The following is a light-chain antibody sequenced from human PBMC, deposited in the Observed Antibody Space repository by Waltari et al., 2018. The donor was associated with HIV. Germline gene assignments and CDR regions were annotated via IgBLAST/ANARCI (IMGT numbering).Light chain of an antibody. Sequence: QSALTQPPSASGSLGQSVTISCTGSSSEIGAYDSVSWFQQHPRSAPKLLLYEVTRWPSTVSDRFSGSRSGSTAFLTVAGLQPDDEATYFCSSYGDSLRVLFGGGTNVTVL. J-gene: IGLJ3*02. CDR1: SSEIGAYDS. CDR3: SSYGDSLRVL. CDR2: EVT. V-gene: IGLV2-8*01.